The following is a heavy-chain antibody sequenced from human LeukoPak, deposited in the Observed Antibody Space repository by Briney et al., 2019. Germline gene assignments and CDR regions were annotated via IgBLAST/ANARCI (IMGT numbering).Heavy chain of an antibody. Sequence: GESLKISCKGSGYSFTSYWIGWVRQMPGKGLEWMGIIYPGDSDTRYSPSFQGQVTISADKSISTAYLQWSSLKASDTAMYYCARHYCGACSGGSCSYYYYMDVWGKGTTVTVSS. CDR1: GYSFTSYW. CDR3: ARHYCGACSGGSCSYYYYMDV. J-gene: IGHJ6*03. V-gene: IGHV5-51*01. CDR2: IYPGDSDT. D-gene: IGHD2-15*01.